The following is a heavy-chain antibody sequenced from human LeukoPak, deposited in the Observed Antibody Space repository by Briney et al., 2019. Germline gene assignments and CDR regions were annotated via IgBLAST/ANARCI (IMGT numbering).Heavy chain of an antibody. J-gene: IGHJ4*02. D-gene: IGHD2-2*01. CDR1: GFTFSSYA. Sequence: SGGSLRLSCAASGFTFSSYAMHWVRQAPGKGLEWVAVISYDGSNKYYADSVKGRFTISRDNSKNTLYLQMNSLRAEGTAVYYCARDYCSSTSCYWAHFDYWGQGTLVTVSS. V-gene: IGHV3-30-3*01. CDR3: ARDYCSSTSCYWAHFDY. CDR2: ISYDGSNK.